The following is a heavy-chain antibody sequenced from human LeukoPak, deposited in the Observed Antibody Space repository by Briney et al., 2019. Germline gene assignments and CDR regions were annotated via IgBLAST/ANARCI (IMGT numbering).Heavy chain of an antibody. CDR2: ISAYNGNT. D-gene: IGHD3-3*01. CDR1: GYTFTSYG. CDR3: AREAYPYYDFWSGYLRSDAFDI. V-gene: IGHV1-18*01. Sequence: ASVKVSCKASGYTFTSYGISWVRQAPGQGLERMGWISAYNGNTNYAQKFQGWVTMTRDTSISTAYMELSRLRSDDTAVYYCAREAYPYYDFWSGYLRSDAFDIWGQGTMVTVSS. J-gene: IGHJ3*02.